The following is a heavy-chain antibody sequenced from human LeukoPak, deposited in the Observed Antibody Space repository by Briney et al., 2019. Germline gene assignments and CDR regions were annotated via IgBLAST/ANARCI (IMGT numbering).Heavy chain of an antibody. CDR3: ASHPRKAAASPFDY. CDR2: IYYSGST. V-gene: IGHV4-59*08. J-gene: IGHJ4*02. CDR1: GGSISSYY. Sequence: SETLSLTCTVSGGSISSYYWSWIRQPPGKGLEWIGYIYYSGSTNYNPSLKSRVTISVDTSKNQFSLKLSSVTAADTAVYYCASHPRKAAASPFDYWGQGTLVTVSS. D-gene: IGHD6-13*01.